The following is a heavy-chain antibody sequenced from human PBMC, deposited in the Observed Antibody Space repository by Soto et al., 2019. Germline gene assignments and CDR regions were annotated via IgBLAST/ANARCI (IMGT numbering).Heavy chain of an antibody. CDR1: GLTVSINQ. V-gene: IGHV3-53*01. CDR2: IYSGGST. J-gene: IGHJ6*01. Sequence: PRGSLGLNCVSPGLTVSINQMSWVRQAPGKGLDCPPVIYSGGSTYYADSVKGRFTISRDNSKNTLYLQMNSLRAEDTAVYYCARDNRHITLFGVVIPAYYYGMDVWGQGTTVTVSS. D-gene: IGHD3-3*01. CDR3: ARDNRHITLFGVVIPAYYYGMDV.